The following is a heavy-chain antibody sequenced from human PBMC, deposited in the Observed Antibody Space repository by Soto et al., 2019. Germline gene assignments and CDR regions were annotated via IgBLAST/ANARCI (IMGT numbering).Heavy chain of an antibody. CDR1: GFTFSSFE. CDR2: SSSSGSTI. CDR3: ARAPYYYGMDV. J-gene: IGHJ6*02. Sequence: GESLSLLCVVSGFTFSSFEMNWVRQAPGRGLEWVSYSSSSGSTIYYADSVKGRFTFSRDNAKKSLYLQMNSLRAEDTAVDYCARAPYYYGMDVWGQGTTVTVSS. V-gene: IGHV3-48*03.